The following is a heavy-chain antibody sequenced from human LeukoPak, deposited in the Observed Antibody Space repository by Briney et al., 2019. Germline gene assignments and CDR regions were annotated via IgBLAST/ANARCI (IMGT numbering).Heavy chain of an antibody. Sequence: SETLSLTCTVSGGSISSYYWSWIRQPPGKGLEWIGYIYYSGSTNYNPSLKSRVTISVDTSKNQFSLKLSSVTDADTAVYYFARLLKASGSLPDYWGQGTLVTVSS. D-gene: IGHD5-12*01. V-gene: IGHV4-59*01. J-gene: IGHJ4*02. CDR3: ARLLKASGSLPDY. CDR1: GGSISSYY. CDR2: IYYSGST.